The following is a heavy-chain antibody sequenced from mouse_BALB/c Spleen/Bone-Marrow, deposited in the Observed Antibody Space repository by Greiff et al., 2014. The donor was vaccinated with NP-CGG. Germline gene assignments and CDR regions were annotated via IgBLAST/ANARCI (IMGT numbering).Heavy chain of an antibody. J-gene: IGHJ3*01. CDR1: GFKFKDSH. CDR3: SRDYGGSAWFAY. V-gene: IGHV14-3*02. D-gene: IGHD1-1*02. Sequence: EVQLQQSGAELVKPGASVKLSCTASGFKFKDSHMHWVKQRPEQGLEWIGRIDPASGDTKYDPKFQGKAAITGDTSSNTAYLPHSSLTSEDAPVNYFSRDYGGSAWFAYWGQGTLVTVSA. CDR2: IDPASGDT.